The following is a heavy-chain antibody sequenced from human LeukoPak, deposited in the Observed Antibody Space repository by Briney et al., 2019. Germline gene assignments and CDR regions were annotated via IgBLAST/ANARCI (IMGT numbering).Heavy chain of an antibody. D-gene: IGHD3-22*01. CDR1: GFTFSSHW. V-gene: IGHV3-7*01. Sequence: GGSLRLSCAASGFTFSSHWMSWVRQAPGKGLEWVANIKQDGSEKYYVDSVKGRFTISRDNAKNSLYLQMNSLRAEDTAVYYCARTRITMIVGLASRFDYWGQGTLVTVSS. CDR2: IKQDGSEK. J-gene: IGHJ4*02. CDR3: ARTRITMIVGLASRFDY.